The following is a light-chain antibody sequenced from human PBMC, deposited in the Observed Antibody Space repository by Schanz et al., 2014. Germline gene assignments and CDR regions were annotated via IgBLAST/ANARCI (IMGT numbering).Light chain of an antibody. CDR1: QSFSTW. Sequence: DIQMTQSPSTLSASVGDRVTITCRASQSFSTWLAWYQQKPGKAPKLLLYKASSLESGVPSRFSGSESGTEFTLTISGLQADDFATYYCQQYHSYPYTFGQGTKLEIK. CDR2: KAS. J-gene: IGKJ2*01. V-gene: IGKV1-5*03. CDR3: QQYHSYPYT.